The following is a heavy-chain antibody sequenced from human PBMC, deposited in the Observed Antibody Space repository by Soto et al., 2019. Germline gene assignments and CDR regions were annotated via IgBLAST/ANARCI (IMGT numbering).Heavy chain of an antibody. Sequence: GGSLRLSCAASGFTFSSYSMNWVRQAPGKGLEWVSYISSSSSTIYYADSVKGRFTISRDNAKNSLYLQMNSLRDEDTAVYYCARGPLGSGSYYNGFDYWGQGTLVTVSS. D-gene: IGHD3-10*01. CDR3: ARGPLGSGSYYNGFDY. CDR2: ISSSSSTI. J-gene: IGHJ4*02. CDR1: GFTFSSYS. V-gene: IGHV3-48*02.